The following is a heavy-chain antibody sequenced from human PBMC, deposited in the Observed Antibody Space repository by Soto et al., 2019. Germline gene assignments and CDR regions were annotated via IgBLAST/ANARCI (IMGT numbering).Heavy chain of an antibody. Sequence: SETLSLTCAVSGGSISSGGYSWSWIRQPPGKGLEWIGYIYHSGSTYYNPSLKSRVTISVDRSKNQFSLKLSSVTAADTAVYYCARAKRGYSYGSYYFDYWGQGTLVTVSS. CDR2: IYHSGST. CDR1: GGSISSGGYS. V-gene: IGHV4-30-2*01. D-gene: IGHD5-18*01. J-gene: IGHJ4*02. CDR3: ARAKRGYSYGSYYFDY.